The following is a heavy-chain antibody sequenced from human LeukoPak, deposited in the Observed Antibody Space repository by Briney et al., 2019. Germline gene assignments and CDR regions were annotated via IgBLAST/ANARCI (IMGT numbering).Heavy chain of an antibody. CDR3: ARGLPGAVGAADY. CDR2: THYTGNT. V-gene: IGHV4-59*01. D-gene: IGHD2-2*01. J-gene: IGHJ4*02. CDR1: GVSISNYY. Sequence: SETLSLTCTVSGVSISNYYWSWIRQPPGKGLEWIGFTHYTGNTSYNPSLKSRLTISVATSKNQFSLKLSSVTAADTAVYYCARGLPGAVGAADYWGQGTPVTVSS.